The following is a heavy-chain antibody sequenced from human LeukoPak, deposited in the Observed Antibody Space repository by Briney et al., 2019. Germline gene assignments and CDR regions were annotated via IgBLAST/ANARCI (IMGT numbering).Heavy chain of an antibody. CDR1: GFTFSSYW. CDR3: ARGLAAASYYYYGMDV. Sequence: QPGGSLRLSCAASGFTFSSYWMHWVRQAPGKGLVWVSHINSDGSSTSYADSVKGRFTISRDNAKNTLYLQMNSLRAEDTAVYYCARGLAAASYYYYGMDVWGQGTTVTVSS. J-gene: IGHJ6*02. CDR2: INSDGSST. D-gene: IGHD6-13*01. V-gene: IGHV3-74*01.